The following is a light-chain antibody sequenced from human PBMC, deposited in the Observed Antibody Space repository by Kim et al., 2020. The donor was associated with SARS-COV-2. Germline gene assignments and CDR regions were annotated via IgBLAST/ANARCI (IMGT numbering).Light chain of an antibody. V-gene: IGKV3-15*01. CDR1: QSVDYD. Sequence: VPTGEGAPRSCRASQSVDYDLAWYQQKRGQAPRLLISGASTRATGIPARFSGSGSGTEFTLTISSLQSEDFLFYYCQQYNNWPPTFGGGTKVDIK. CDR2: GAS. J-gene: IGKJ4*01. CDR3: QQYNNWPPT.